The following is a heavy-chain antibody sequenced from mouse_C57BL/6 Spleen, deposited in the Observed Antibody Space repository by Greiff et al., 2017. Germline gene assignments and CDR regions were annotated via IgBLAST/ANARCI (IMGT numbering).Heavy chain of an antibody. CDR2: INPNNGGT. CDR1: GYTFTDYY. CDR3: ERTFFDY. Sequence: EVQLQQSGPELVKPGASVKISCKASGYTFTDYYMNWVKQSHGKSLEWIGDINPNNGGTSYNQKFKGKATLTVDKASSTAYMELRSLTSEDSAVYYCERTFFDYWGQGTTLTVSS. V-gene: IGHV1-26*01. J-gene: IGHJ2*01.